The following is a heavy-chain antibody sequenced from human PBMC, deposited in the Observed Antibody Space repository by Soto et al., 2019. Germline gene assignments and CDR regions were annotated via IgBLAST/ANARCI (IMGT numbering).Heavy chain of an antibody. J-gene: IGHJ5*01. CDR3: ARGRYCLTGRCFPNWFDS. Sequence: SETLSLTCSVSGDSISNLDYFWAWIRQPPGQALEYIGYIYKSATTYYNPSFESRVAISVDTSKSQFSLNVTSVTAADTAVFFCARGRYCLTGRCFPNWFDSWGQGALVTVSS. CDR2: IYKSATT. V-gene: IGHV4-30-4*01. D-gene: IGHD7-27*01. CDR1: GDSISNLDYF.